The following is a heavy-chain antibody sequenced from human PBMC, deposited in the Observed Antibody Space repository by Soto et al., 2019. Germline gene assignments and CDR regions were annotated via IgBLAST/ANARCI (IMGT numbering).Heavy chain of an antibody. Sequence: SETLSLTCAVSGGSISSSNWWSWVRQPPGKGLEWIGEIYHSGSTNYNPSLKSRVTISVDKSKNQFSLKLSSVTAADTAVYYCARASSGYYYVYYYYYGMDVWGQGTTVTVSS. CDR2: IYHSGST. CDR3: ARASSGYYYVYYYYYGMDV. D-gene: IGHD3-22*01. J-gene: IGHJ6*02. V-gene: IGHV4-4*02. CDR1: GGSISSSNW.